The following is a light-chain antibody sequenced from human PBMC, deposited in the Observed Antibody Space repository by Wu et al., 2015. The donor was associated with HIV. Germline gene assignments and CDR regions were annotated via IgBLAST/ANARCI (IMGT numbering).Light chain of an antibody. J-gene: IGKJ5*01. CDR2: DAS. CDR1: QDIFTY. Sequence: AIQLTQSPSSLSASIGDRVNITCRASQDIFTYLAWYQQTPGKAPRVLIYDASTLQSGVSSRFSGSGSGTDFTLTISGLQRDDFAVYFCQQLNSFPFTFGQGSRLEI. V-gene: IGKV1-13*02. CDR3: QQLNSFPFT.